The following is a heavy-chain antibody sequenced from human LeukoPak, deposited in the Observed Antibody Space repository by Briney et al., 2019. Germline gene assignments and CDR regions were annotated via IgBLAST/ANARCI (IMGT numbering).Heavy chain of an antibody. J-gene: IGHJ5*02. Sequence: SQTLSLTCAISGDSASSNSVTWNWIRQSPSRGLEWLGRTYYRSTWYNDYAVSVRGRITVNPDTSKNQFSLHLNSVTPEDTAVYYCARRLTQYDCFDPWGQGILVTVSS. V-gene: IGHV6-1*01. D-gene: IGHD2-2*01. CDR3: ARRLTQYDCFDP. CDR2: TYYRSTWYN. CDR1: GDSASSNSVT.